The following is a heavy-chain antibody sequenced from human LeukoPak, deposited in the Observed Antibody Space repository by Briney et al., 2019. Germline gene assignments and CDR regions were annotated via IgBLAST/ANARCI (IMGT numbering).Heavy chain of an antibody. CDR3: ARQVAVAGTEY. CDR1: GYIFTGYY. J-gene: IGHJ4*02. D-gene: IGHD6-19*01. CDR2: INPNSGDT. Sequence: ASVKVSCKASGYIFTGYYMHWVRQAPGQGLEWMGWINPNSGDTNYAQKFQGRVTMTRDTSISTAYMELSRLRSDDTAVYYCARQVAVAGTEYWGQGTLVTVSS. V-gene: IGHV1-2*02.